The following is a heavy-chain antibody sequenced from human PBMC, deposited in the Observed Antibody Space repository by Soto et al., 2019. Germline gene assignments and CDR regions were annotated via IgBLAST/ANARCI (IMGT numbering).Heavy chain of an antibody. Sequence: SVKVSCKASGGTFSSYAISWVRQAPGQGIEWMGGIIPIFGTANYAQKFQGRVTITADESTSTAYMELSSLRSEDTAVYYCARLDGLAVAGYFDYWGQGTLVTVSS. CDR2: IIPIFGTA. CDR3: ARLDGLAVAGYFDY. CDR1: GGTFSSYA. D-gene: IGHD6-19*01. V-gene: IGHV1-69*13. J-gene: IGHJ4*02.